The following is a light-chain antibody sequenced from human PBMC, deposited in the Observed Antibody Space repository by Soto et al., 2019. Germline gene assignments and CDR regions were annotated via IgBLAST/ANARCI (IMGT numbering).Light chain of an antibody. Sequence: QSVLTQPPSAPGTPGQRVTISCSGGSSNIGTNAVNWYQQLPGTAPKLLIYNNNQRPSGVPDRFSGSKSGTSASLAISGLQSEDEADYYCAAWDDSLNGYVFGTGTKVTVL. CDR3: AAWDDSLNGYV. CDR1: SSNIGTNA. V-gene: IGLV1-44*01. J-gene: IGLJ1*01. CDR2: NNN.